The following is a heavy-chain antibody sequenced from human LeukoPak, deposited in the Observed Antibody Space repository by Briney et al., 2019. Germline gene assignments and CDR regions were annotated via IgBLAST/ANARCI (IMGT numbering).Heavy chain of an antibody. Sequence: PGRSLRPSCAASGFTLGSYGMHWVRQAPGKGLEWVAVISYDGINKYYPDSVKGRFTISRDDSKNTLSLQMNSLRPEDTAVYYCAVGRSGYYYFDYWGQGTLVTVSS. CDR3: AVGRSGYYYFDY. CDR1: GFTLGSYG. V-gene: IGHV3-30*03. J-gene: IGHJ4*02. CDR2: ISYDGINK. D-gene: IGHD3-22*01.